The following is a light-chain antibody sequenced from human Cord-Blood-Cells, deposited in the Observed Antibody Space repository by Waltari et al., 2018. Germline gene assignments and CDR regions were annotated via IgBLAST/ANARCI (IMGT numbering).Light chain of an antibody. V-gene: IGLV2-14*01. CDR2: EVS. J-gene: IGLJ1*01. CDR1: SRDVGGYNY. CDR3: SSYTSSSTLV. Sequence: QSALTQPASVSGSPGQSIPLPCTGPSRDVGGYNYVSWYQQHPGKAPKLMIYEVSNRPSGVSNRFSGSKSGNTASLTISGLQAEDEADYYCSSYTSSSTLVFGTGTKVTVL.